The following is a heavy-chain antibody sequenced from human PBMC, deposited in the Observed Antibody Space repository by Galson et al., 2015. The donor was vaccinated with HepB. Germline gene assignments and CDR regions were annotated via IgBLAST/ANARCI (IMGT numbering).Heavy chain of an antibody. CDR3: AKDYSNYFYYFDN. V-gene: IGHV3-9*01. J-gene: IGHJ4*02. CDR1: GFTFDDYA. Sequence: SLRLSCAASGFTFDDYAMHWVRQAPGKGLEWVSGINWNSGSIDYADSVKGRFTISRDNAKNSLYLRMHSLRAEDTALYYCAKDYSNYFYYFDNWGQGTLVTVSS. D-gene: IGHD4-11*01. CDR2: INWNSGSI.